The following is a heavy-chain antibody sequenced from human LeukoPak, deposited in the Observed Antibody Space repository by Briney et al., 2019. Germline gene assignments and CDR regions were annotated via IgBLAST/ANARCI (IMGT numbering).Heavy chain of an antibody. CDR2: INHSGST. CDR3: ARGRSGYVYGMDV. D-gene: IGHD5-12*01. V-gene: IGHV4-34*01. Sequence: SETLSLTCAVYGGSFSGYYWSWVRQPPGKGLEWIGEINHSGSTNYNPSLKSRVTMSVDTSENQFSLKLSSVTAADTAVYYCARGRSGYVYGMDVWGQGTTVTVSS. J-gene: IGHJ6*02. CDR1: GGSFSGYY.